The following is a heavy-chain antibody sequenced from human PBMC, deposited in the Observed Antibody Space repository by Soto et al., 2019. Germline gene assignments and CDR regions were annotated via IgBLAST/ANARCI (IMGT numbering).Heavy chain of an antibody. CDR3: ARFVSSCSGTTCYTRADV. CDR1: GGSVSSDTHY. Sequence: SETLSLTCTVSGGSVSSDTHYWSWIRQPPGKRLEWIGLIYSSGSTNYNPSLKSRVTMSVDTSKNQFSLKLRSVIVADTAVYHCARFVSSCSGTTCYTRADVWGQGTTVTAP. D-gene: IGHD2-2*02. V-gene: IGHV4-61*01. CDR2: IYSSGST. J-gene: IGHJ6*02.